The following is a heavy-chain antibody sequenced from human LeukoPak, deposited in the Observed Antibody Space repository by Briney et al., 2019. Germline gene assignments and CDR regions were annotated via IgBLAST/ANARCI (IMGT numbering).Heavy chain of an antibody. D-gene: IGHD2-21*02. V-gene: IGHV1-69*13. CDR3: ARDQKHIVVVTAIYYYYGMDV. Sequence: GASVKVSCTSSGATFSFYAIGWVRQAPGQGLEWVGGSITIFGTANYAQKFQGRVTITADESTSTAYMELSSLRSEDTAVYYCARDQKHIVVVTAIYYYYGMDVWGQGTTVTVSS. CDR1: GATFSFYA. J-gene: IGHJ6*02. CDR2: SITIFGTA.